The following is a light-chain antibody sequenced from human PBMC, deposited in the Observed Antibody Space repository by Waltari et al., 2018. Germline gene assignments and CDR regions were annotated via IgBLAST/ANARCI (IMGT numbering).Light chain of an antibody. CDR2: ETY. J-gene: IGKJ1*01. CDR1: QSVGKY. V-gene: IGKV3-20*01. Sequence: EIVLTQSPGTLSLSPGQRATLSCRASQSVGKYLAWYQQRPGQAPWLLIYETYRRATGTPDRFTGSGSGTDFSLTISRLEPEDFAVYYCQKYESLPATFGQGTTVEIK. CDR3: QKYESLPAT.